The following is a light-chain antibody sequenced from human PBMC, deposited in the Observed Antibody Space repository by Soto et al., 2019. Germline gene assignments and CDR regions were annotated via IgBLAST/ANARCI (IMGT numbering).Light chain of an antibody. CDR1: QSRGSNF. J-gene: IGKJ5*01. CDR3: QLYGISPH. V-gene: IGKV3-20*01. Sequence: EIGLTQSPGTLSLSPWERATLSCKTSQSRGSNFLAWYQHKPGQAPRLLIYASSNRATGIPDRFSGSASGTDFTLTINRLEPKDFAVYYCQLYGISPHFGQGTRLEIK. CDR2: ASS.